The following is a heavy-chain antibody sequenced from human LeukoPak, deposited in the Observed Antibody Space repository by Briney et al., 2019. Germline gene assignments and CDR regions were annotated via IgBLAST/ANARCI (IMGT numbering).Heavy chain of an antibody. CDR1: GGSISNNFYY. CDR3: ARHQTYNYGSGSLKHTWIDP. V-gene: IGHV4-39*01. CDR2: THYSGST. D-gene: IGHD3-10*01. J-gene: IGHJ5*02. Sequence: PSETLSLTCTVSGGSISNNFYYWAWIRQPPGKGLEWIGSTHYSGSTYNNPSLESRVTLFVDTSKKQFSLKLSSVTAADTSVYYCARHQTYNYGSGSLKHTWIDPWGQGILVTVSS.